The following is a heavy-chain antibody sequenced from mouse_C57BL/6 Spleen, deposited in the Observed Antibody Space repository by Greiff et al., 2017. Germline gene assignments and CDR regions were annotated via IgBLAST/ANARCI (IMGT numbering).Heavy chain of an antibody. CDR1: GYTFTSYW. J-gene: IGHJ2*01. CDR2: IDPSDSET. V-gene: IGHV1-52*01. CDR3: ARNDYGSSPGGYFDY. Sequence: QVQLQQPGAELVRPGSSVKLSCKASGYTFTSYWMHWVKQRPIQGLEWIGNIDPSDSETHYNQKFKDKATLTADKSSSTAYMQLSSLTSEDSAVFYCARNDYGSSPGGYFDYWGQGTTLTVSS. D-gene: IGHD1-1*01.